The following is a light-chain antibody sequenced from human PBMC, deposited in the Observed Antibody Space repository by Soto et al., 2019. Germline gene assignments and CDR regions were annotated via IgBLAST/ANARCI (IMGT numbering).Light chain of an antibody. CDR1: RRDVGAYYY. Sequence: QSALTQPASVSGSPGQSIAISCTGTRRDVGAYYYVSWYQQHPGKAPKLLISEVTTRPSGVSDRFSGSKSGNTASLTISGLQAEAEADYYCSSFTSRFTFVFGTGTKLTVL. J-gene: IGLJ1*01. CDR2: EVT. V-gene: IGLV2-14*01. CDR3: SSFTSRFTFV.